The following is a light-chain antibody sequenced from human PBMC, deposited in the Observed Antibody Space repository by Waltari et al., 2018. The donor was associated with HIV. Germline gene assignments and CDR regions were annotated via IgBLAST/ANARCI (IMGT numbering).Light chain of an antibody. CDR1: ASPKPY. CDR3: LSADRSGTYV. Sequence: SSELTQPPSVSVSPGQTARITCSGAASPKPYTHWCQQNPGQAPVVVIHKNTERPSGIPERFSASRSGTTVTLTITGVQTDDEADYYCLSADRSGTYVFGPGTTVTVL. CDR2: KNT. V-gene: IGLV3-25*03. J-gene: IGLJ1*01.